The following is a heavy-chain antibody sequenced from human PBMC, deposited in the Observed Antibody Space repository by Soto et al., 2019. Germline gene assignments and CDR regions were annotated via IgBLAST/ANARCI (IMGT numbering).Heavy chain of an antibody. D-gene: IGHD1-26*01. CDR1: GYSFTTYW. J-gene: IGHJ5*02. V-gene: IGHV5-51*01. CDR3: ARLKGPHYRSACWFDP. Sequence: GESLKISCKGSGYSFTTYWIGWVRQMPGKGLEWMGIIYPVDSDTRYSPSFQGQVTISADKSISTAYLQWSSLKASDTAMYYCARLKGPHYRSACWFDPWGQGTLVTVSS. CDR2: IYPVDSDT.